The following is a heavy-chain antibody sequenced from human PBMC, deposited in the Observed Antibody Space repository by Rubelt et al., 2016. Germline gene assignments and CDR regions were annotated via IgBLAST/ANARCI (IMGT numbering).Heavy chain of an antibody. CDR2: IVPILHVT. V-gene: IGHV1-69*09. Sequence: QVQLVQSGAEVKKPGSSVKVSCKASGGTFSSYAISWVRQAPGQGLEWMGRIVPILHVTNYAQKFRGRVTITADKSTSTAYMELTSLRSEDTAVYYCARPPDVYGVDVWGQGTTVTVSS. J-gene: IGHJ6*02. CDR1: GGTFSSYA. CDR3: ARPPDVYGVDV.